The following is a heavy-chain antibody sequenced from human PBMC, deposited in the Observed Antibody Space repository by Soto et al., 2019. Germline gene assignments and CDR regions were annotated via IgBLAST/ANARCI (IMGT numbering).Heavy chain of an antibody. V-gene: IGHV1-69*02. CDR1: GGTFSSYT. D-gene: IGHD3-10*01. CDR2: IIPILGIA. CDR3: ASITSYGSDS. J-gene: IGHJ5*02. Sequence: QVQLVQSGAEVKKPGSSVKVSCKASGGTFSSYTISGVRQAPGQGLEWMGRIIPILGIANYAQKFQGRVTITADKSTSTSYIELSSLRSEDTAVYYCASITSYGSDSWGQGTLVTVSS.